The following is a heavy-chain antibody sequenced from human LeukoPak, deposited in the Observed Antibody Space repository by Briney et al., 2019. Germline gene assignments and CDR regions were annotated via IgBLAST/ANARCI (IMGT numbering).Heavy chain of an antibody. V-gene: IGHV4-39*07. Sequence: NPSETLSLTCTVSGGSISSSSYYWGWIRQPPGKGLEWIGSIYHSGSTYYNPSLKSRVTISVDTSKNQFSLKLSSVTAADAAVYYCARVRSTLFDYWGQGTLVTVSS. CDR1: GGSISSSSYY. J-gene: IGHJ4*02. CDR2: IYHSGST. CDR3: ARVRSTLFDY.